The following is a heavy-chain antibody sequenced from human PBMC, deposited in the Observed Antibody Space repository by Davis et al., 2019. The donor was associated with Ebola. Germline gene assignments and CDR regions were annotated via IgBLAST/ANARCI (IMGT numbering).Heavy chain of an antibody. J-gene: IGHJ3*02. V-gene: IGHV2-5*02. CDR3: PHRRFLLTVSDAFDI. Sequence: SGPTLVTPTETLTLTCTFSGFSLSTSGVGVGWIRQPPGKALEWLALIYWDDDKRFSPSLKSRLTITKDTSKNQVILTMTNMDPVDTATYYCPHRRFLLTVSDAFDIWGQGTLVTVSS. D-gene: IGHD2/OR15-2a*01. CDR2: IYWDDDK. CDR1: GFSLSTSGVG.